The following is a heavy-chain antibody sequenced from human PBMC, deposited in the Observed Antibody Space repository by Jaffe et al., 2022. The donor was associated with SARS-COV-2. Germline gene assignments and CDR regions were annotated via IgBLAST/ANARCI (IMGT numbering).Heavy chain of an antibody. CDR1: GFTFSSYA. Sequence: QVQLVESGGGVVQPGRSLRLSCAASGFTFSSYAMHWVRQAPGKGLEWVAVISYDGSNKYYADSVKGRFTISRDNSKNTLYLQMNSLRAEDTAVYYCARDADYCSSTSCYEGGYFDYWGQGTLVTVSS. V-gene: IGHV3-30-3*01. D-gene: IGHD2-2*01. CDR3: ARDADYCSSTSCYEGGYFDY. CDR2: ISYDGSNK. J-gene: IGHJ4*02.